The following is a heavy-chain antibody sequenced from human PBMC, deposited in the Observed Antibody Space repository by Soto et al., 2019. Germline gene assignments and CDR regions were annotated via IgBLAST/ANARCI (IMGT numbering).Heavy chain of an antibody. V-gene: IGHV3-74*01. D-gene: IGHD2-15*01. CDR3: ARAPYCSGGSCYSEDYYYYMDV. CDR2: INSDGSST. J-gene: IGHJ6*03. CDR1: GFTFSSYW. Sequence: GGSLRLSCAASGFTFSSYWMHWVRQAPGKGLVWVSRINSDGSSTSYADSVKGRFTISRDNAKNTLYLQMNSLRAEDTAVYYCARAPYCSGGSCYSEDYYYYMDVWGKGTTVTVSS.